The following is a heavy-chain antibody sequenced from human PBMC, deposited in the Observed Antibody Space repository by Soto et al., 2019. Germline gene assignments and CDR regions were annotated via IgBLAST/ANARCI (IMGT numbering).Heavy chain of an antibody. V-gene: IGHV1-18*04. CDR3: ARNADPYQKGAGVVY. CDR1: GYTFTSYG. J-gene: IGHJ4*02. CDR2: ISAYNGKT. D-gene: IGHD2-15*01. Sequence: QVQLVQSGAEVKKPGASVKVSCKASGYTFTSYGISWVRQAPGQGLEWMGWISAYNGKTNYAQEFRGRVTMTTDTSTSTAYMELRSLRSDDTAFYYCARNADPYQKGAGVVYWGQGTLVTVSS.